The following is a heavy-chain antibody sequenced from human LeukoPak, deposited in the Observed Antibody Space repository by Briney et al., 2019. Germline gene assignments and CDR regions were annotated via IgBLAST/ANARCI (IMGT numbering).Heavy chain of an antibody. D-gene: IGHD3-3*01. V-gene: IGHV3-48*03. CDR1: GFTFSSYE. CDR3: ARAWDYDFWSGYFSYDY. Sequence: GGSLRLSCAASGFTFSSYEMNWVRQAPGKGLEWVSYISSSGSTIYYADSVKGRFNISRDNAKNSLYLQMNSLRAEDTAVYYCARAWDYDFWSGYFSYDYWGQGTLVTVSS. J-gene: IGHJ4*02. CDR2: ISSSGSTI.